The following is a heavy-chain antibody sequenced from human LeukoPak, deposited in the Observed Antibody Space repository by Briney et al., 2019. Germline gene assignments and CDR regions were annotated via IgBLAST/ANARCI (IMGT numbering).Heavy chain of an antibody. CDR1: GFTFSSYD. J-gene: IGHJ4*02. CDR3: ARGPPRQWSGLQSSTLDY. V-gene: IGHV3-13*01. D-gene: IGHD3-3*01. CDR2: IGTAGDT. Sequence: GGSLRLSCAASGFTFSSYDMHWVRQATGKGLEWVSAIGTAGDTYYPGSVKGRFTISRENAKNSLYLQMNSLRAGDTAVYYCARGPPRQWSGLQSSTLDYWGQGTLVTVSS.